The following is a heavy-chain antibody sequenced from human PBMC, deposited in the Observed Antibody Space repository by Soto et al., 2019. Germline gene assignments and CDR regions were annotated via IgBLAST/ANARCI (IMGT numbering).Heavy chain of an antibody. D-gene: IGHD5-12*01. CDR3: VRGGGYDPFDY. J-gene: IGHJ4*02. Sequence: PSETLSLTCTVSGASISYGGFSWSWIRQSPGKGLEWIGYISHLENTYFHPSFKSRLTMSIDRSRNQLSPNLSSVTAADRAVYYCVRGGGYDPFDYWGQGVLVTVSS. V-gene: IGHV4-30-2*06. CDR1: GASISYGGFS. CDR2: ISHLENT.